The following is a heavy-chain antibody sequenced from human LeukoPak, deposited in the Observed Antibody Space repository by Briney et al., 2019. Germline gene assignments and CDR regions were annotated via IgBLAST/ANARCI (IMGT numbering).Heavy chain of an antibody. Sequence: SETLSLTCAVSGYSISSGYYWGWIRQPPGKGLEWIGSIYHSGSTYYNPSLKSRVTISVDTSKNQFSLKLSSVTAADTAVYYCARTKRAHIQLWSPYFDYWGQGTLVTVSS. CDR3: ARTKRAHIQLWSPYFDY. J-gene: IGHJ4*02. D-gene: IGHD5-18*01. V-gene: IGHV4-38-2*01. CDR2: IYHSGST. CDR1: GYSISSGYY.